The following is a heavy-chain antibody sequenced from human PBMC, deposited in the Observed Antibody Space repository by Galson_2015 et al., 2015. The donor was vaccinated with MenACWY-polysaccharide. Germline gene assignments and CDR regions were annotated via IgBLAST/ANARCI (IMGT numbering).Heavy chain of an antibody. V-gene: IGHV3-23*01. Sequence: SLRLSCEASGFTFSSYAMSWVRQAPGKGLEWVSTVSGSGSSTYYADSVKGRFTISRDNSKNTLYLQMGSLRAEDTAVYYCAKVSVAGPMSFFDYWGQGTLVTVSS. CDR3: AKVSVAGPMSFFDY. CDR1: GFTFSSYA. CDR2: VSGSGSST. D-gene: IGHD6-19*01. J-gene: IGHJ4*02.